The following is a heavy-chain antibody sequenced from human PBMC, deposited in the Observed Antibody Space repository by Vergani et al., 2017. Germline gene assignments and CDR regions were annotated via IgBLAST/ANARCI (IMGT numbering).Heavy chain of an antibody. CDR2: IYYSGST. D-gene: IGHD3-10*01. V-gene: IGHV4-39*01. J-gene: IGHJ6*02. CDR1: GGSISSSSYY. Sequence: QLQLQESGPGLVKPSETLSLTCTVSGGSISSSSYYWGWIRQPPGKGLEWIGSIYYSGSTYYNPSLKSRVTISVDTSKNQFSLKLSSVTAADTAVYDCARGPFGELFTDYYYYGMDVWGQGTTVTVSS. CDR3: ARGPFGELFTDYYYYGMDV.